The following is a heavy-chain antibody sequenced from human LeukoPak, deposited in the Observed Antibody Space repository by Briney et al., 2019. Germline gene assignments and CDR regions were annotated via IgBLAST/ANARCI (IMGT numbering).Heavy chain of an antibody. CDR1: GDSINTGYNY. CDR2: IYRSGST. V-gene: IGHV4-31*03. Sequence: PSETLSLTCSVSGDSINTGYNYWNWVRQHPRKGLEWIGYIYRSGSTYYNPSFESRGTISVDTSKNQFSLRLRSVTAADTAVYYCATDVLLGSTRYLDYWGPGILVTVSS. CDR3: ATDVLLGSTRYLDY. D-gene: IGHD2-8*02. J-gene: IGHJ4*02.